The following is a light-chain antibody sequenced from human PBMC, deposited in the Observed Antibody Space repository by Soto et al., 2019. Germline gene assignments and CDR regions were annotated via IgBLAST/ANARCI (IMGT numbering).Light chain of an antibody. J-gene: IGKJ1*01. CDR3: QQYGTSPA. CDR1: QSVSSN. CDR2: GAS. V-gene: IGKV3-20*01. Sequence: EVVIPRSPATLSVCPGERASLSFRASQSVSSNLAWYQQKPGQAPRLLIYGASSRATGSPDRFDGSVSGTDCTLTITRLEPEEFAVYYGQQYGTSPAFGQGTKVDI.